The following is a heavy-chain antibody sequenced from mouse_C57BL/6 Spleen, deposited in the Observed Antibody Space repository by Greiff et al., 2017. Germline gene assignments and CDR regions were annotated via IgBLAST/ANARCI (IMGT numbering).Heavy chain of an antibody. J-gene: IGHJ4*01. CDR3: AKNSGGNYVDAMDY. CDR1: GFSLTSYG. V-gene: IGHV2-5*01. Sequence: QVQLKESGPGLVQPSQSLSITCTVSGFSLTSYGVHWVRQSPGKGLEWLGVIWRGGSTDYNAAFMSRLSITKDNSKSQVFFKMNSLQADDTAIYYCAKNSGGNYVDAMDYWGQGTSVTVSS. D-gene: IGHD2-1*01. CDR2: IWRGGST.